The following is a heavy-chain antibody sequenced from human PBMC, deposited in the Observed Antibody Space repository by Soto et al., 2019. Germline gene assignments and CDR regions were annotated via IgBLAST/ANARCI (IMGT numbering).Heavy chain of an antibody. J-gene: IGHJ4*02. CDR2: FIPVYRTL. D-gene: IGHD3-3*01. CDR1: GGSFGKSA. Sequence: SVKVSCKASGGSFGKSAINWVRQTPGQGLEWLGGFIPVYRTLNYAQKFQGRVTITADESTGTAYMALSSLASDDTAVYYCATGVIWIGYFTVDSWGQGTRVTVSS. CDR3: ATGVIWIGYFTVDS. V-gene: IGHV1-69*13.